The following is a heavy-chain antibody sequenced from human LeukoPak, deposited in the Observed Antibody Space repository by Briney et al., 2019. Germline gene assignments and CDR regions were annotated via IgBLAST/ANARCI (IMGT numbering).Heavy chain of an antibody. CDR2: FNPNSGGT. D-gene: IGHD3-22*01. Sequence: ASVKVSCKASGYTFTGYYMHWVRQAPGQGLEWMGWFNPNSGGTNYAQKFQGRVTMTRDTSISTAYMELSSLRSDDTAVYYCARGYYYDSSGYYYVNYWGQGTLVTVSS. CDR1: GYTFTGYY. J-gene: IGHJ4*02. CDR3: ARGYYYDSSGYYYVNY. V-gene: IGHV1-2*02.